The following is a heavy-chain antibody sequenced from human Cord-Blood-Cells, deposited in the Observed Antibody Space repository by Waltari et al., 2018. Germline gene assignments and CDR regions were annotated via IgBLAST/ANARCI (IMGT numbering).Heavy chain of an antibody. V-gene: IGHV4-30-2*01. D-gene: IGHD2-8*01. CDR3: ARGTRMVKHDYFDY. Sequence: QLQLQESGSGLVKPSQTLSLTCAVSGGSLSSGGYSWSWIWPPPGKGLEWIGYIYHSGSTYYNPSLKSRVTISVDRSKNQFSLKLSSVTAADTAVYYCARGTRMVKHDYFDYWGQGTLVTVSS. CDR1: GGSLSSGGYS. CDR2: IYHSGST. J-gene: IGHJ4*02.